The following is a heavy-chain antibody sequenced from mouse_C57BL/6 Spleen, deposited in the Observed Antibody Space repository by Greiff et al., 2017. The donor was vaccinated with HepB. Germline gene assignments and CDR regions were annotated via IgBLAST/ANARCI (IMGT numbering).Heavy chain of an antibody. D-gene: IGHD2-3*01. CDR2: IDPSDSYT. CDR1: GYTFTSYW. V-gene: IGHV1-69*01. CDR3: ARDDGYYRYFDV. J-gene: IGHJ1*03. Sequence: QVQLKQPGAELVMPGASVKLSCKASGYTFTSYWMHWVKQRPGQGLEWIGEIDPSDSYTNYNQKFKGKSTLTVDKSSSTAYMQLSSLTSEDSAVYYCARDDGYYRYFDVWGTGTTVTVSS.